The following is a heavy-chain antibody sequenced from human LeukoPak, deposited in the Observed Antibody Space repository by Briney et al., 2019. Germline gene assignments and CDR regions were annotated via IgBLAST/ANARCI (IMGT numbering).Heavy chain of an antibody. CDR3: AAGYSSGWPDY. CDR2: IYSGGST. J-gene: IGHJ4*02. D-gene: IGHD6-19*01. V-gene: IGHV3-53*01. CDR1: GFTISSNY. Sequence: GGSLRLSCAASGFTISSNYMTWVRQAPGKGLEWVSVIYSGGSTFYADSVKGRFTISTDNSKNSLYFQMDSLRVEDPAVYYCAAGYSSGWPDYWGQGTLVTVSS.